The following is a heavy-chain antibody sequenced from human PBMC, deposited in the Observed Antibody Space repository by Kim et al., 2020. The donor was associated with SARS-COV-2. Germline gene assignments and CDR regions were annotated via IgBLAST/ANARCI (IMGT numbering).Heavy chain of an antibody. D-gene: IGHD1-1*01. V-gene: IGHV4-39*01. Sequence: YDHPSLKRRITISVDTAKNQFSLKLSSVTAADTAVYYCASLSTGTTPIDYWGQGTLVTVSS. J-gene: IGHJ4*02. CDR3: ASLSTGTTPIDY.